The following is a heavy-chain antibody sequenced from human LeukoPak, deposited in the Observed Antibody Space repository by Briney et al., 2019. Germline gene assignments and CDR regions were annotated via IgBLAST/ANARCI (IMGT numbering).Heavy chain of an antibody. CDR1: GFTFSSYW. V-gene: IGHV3-7*03. CDR3: AKSYSYILWFGDF. J-gene: IGHJ4*02. D-gene: IGHD3-10*01. CDR2: IKQDGSEK. Sequence: GGSLRLSCAASGFTFSSYWMSWVRQAPGKGLEWVANIKQDGSEKYYVDSVKGRFTISRDNAKNSLYLQMNSLRAEDTAVYYCAKSYSYILWFGDFWGQGTLVTVSS.